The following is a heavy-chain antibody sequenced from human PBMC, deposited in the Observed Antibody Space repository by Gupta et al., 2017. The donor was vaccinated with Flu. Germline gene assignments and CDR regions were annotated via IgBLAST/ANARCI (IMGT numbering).Heavy chain of an antibody. V-gene: IGHV3-23*01. Sequence: EVQLLESGGGVVQPGESLRLSCVVSGLTFSDYAMNWVRQAPVKGLGWLSTVGAGGDRTYYADSVMGRFTISRDNSKNTIYLQMNSLRGDDTAVYYCAKDRSGNPAIDYWGQGALVTVSA. CDR1: GLTFSDYA. J-gene: IGHJ4*02. D-gene: IGHD4-23*01. CDR3: AKDRSGNPAIDY. CDR2: VGAGGDRT.